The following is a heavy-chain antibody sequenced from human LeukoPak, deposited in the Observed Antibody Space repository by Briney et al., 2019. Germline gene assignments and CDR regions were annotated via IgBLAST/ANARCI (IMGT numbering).Heavy chain of an antibody. D-gene: IGHD6-6*01. CDR1: GFTFSSYW. J-gene: IGHJ4*02. CDR2: IKQDGSEK. CDR3: ASFIAARYFDY. Sequence: PGGSLRLSCAASGFTFSSYWMSWVRQAPGKGLEWVANIKQDGSEKYYVDSVKGRFTISRDNAKNSLYLQMNSLRAEDTAVYYCASFIAARYFDYWGQGILVTVSS. V-gene: IGHV3-7*02.